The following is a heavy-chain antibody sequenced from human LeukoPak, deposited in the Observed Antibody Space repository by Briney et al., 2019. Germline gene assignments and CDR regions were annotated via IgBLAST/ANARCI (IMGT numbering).Heavy chain of an antibody. CDR2: ISASNGNT. CDR3: GRHLNMIPFGGVPDY. CDR1: GYTFISYG. Sequence: ASVKVSCKASGYTFISYGISWVRQAPGQGLEWMGWISASNGNTKYAQKVQGRVTMTRNISISTAYMELSSLTSEDTAVYYCGRHLNMIPFGGVPDYWGQGALVTVSS. D-gene: IGHD3-16*01. V-gene: IGHV1-18*01. J-gene: IGHJ4*02.